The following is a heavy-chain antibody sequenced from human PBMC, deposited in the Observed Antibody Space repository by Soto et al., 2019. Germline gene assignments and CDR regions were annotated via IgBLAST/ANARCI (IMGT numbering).Heavy chain of an antibody. CDR1: AGTFGNSA. D-gene: IGHD3-10*01. J-gene: IGHJ6*02. Sequence: QVQLVQSGAEVKKHGSSVTVSCKASAGTFGNSAISWVRQAPGKGLEWMGGIMPIFPTPDYAQKFQGRVTMTADESTSTASMEWTSARSEDTAEYYCARDMDRLQLGGTYSYGMDVWGQGTTVTVSS. CDR2: IMPIFPTP. V-gene: IGHV1-69*12. CDR3: ARDMDRLQLGGTYSYGMDV.